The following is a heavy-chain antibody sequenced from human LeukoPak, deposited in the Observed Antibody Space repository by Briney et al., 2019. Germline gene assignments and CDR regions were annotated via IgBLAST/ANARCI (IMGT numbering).Heavy chain of an antibody. CDR2: INPNSGGT. CDR3: ARVKKPHADPIRVYYYCYYMDV. Sequence: ASVKVSCKASGYTFTGYYMHWVRQAPGQGLEWMGRINPNSGGTNYAQKFQGRVTMTRDTSISTAYMELSRLRSDDTAVYYCARVKKPHADPIRVYYYCYYMDVSGKGTTVTVSS. CDR1: GYTFTGYY. J-gene: IGHJ6*03. V-gene: IGHV1-2*06.